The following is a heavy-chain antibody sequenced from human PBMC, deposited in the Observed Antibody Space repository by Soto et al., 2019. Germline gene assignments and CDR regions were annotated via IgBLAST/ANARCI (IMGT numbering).Heavy chain of an antibody. V-gene: IGHV1-46*01. CDR3: AREEGYCSSTSCHTGYYGMDV. Sequence: ASVKVSCKASGYTFTSYYMHWVRQAPGQGLEWMGIINPSGGSTSYAQKFQGRVTITRDTSTSTVYMELSSLRSEDTAVYYCAREEGYCSSTSCHTGYYGMDVWGQGTTVTVSS. J-gene: IGHJ6*02. CDR1: GYTFTSYY. CDR2: INPSGGST. D-gene: IGHD2-2*01.